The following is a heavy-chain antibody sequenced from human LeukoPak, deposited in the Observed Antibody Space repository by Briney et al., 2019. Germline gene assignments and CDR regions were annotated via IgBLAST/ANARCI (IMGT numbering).Heavy chain of an antibody. V-gene: IGHV4-38-2*01. D-gene: IGHD3-10*01. CDR2: IDHSGNT. Sequence: SETLSLSCAVSGYSINSGYCWGWIRQPPGKGLEWIGGIDHSGNTHYNPSLKNRVTISVDTSKNEFSLKLSSVTATDTAVYYCARAVGGDGSGSLWGPGTLVTVSS. CDR3: ARAVGGDGSGSL. J-gene: IGHJ4*02. CDR1: GYSINSGYC.